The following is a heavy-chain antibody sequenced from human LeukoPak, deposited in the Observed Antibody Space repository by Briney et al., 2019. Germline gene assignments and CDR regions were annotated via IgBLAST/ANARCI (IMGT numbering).Heavy chain of an antibody. V-gene: IGHV1-69*06. J-gene: IGHJ5*02. CDR3: ARTEYDLNWFDP. Sequence: GASVKVSCKASGGTFSSYAISWVRQAPGQGLEWMGGIIPIFGTANYAQKFQGRVTITADKSTSTAYMELSSLRSEDTAVYYCARTEYDLNWFDPWGQGTLVTVSS. D-gene: IGHD1-1*01. CDR1: GGTFSSYA. CDR2: IIPIFGTA.